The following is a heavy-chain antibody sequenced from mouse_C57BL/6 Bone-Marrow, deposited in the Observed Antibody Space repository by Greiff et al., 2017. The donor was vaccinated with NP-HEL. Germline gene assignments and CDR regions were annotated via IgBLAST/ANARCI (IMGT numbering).Heavy chain of an antibody. D-gene: IGHD1-1*01. Sequence: QVQLKESGPGILQPSQTLSLTCSFSGFSLSTFGMGVGWIRQPSGKGLEWLAHIWWDDDKYYNPALKSRLTNSKDTSKNQVFLKIANVDTADTATYYCARIDYYGSSTEYFDYWGQGTTLTVSS. V-gene: IGHV8-8*01. CDR1: GFSLSTFGMG. J-gene: IGHJ2*01. CDR3: ARIDYYGSSTEYFDY. CDR2: IWWDDDK.